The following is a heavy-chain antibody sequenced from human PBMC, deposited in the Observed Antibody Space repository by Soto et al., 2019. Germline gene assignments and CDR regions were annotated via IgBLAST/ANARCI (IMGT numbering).Heavy chain of an antibody. CDR1: GGSISSGGYY. V-gene: IGHV4-31*03. CDR2: IYYSGST. CDR3: ARAGPFEAAGGIFD. Sequence: QVQLQESGPGLVKPSQTLSLTCTVSGGSISSGGYYWSWIRQHPGKGLEWIGYIYYSGSTYYNPSLKSRVTLSEDTSKNQFSLKLSSVTAADTAVYYCARAGPFEAAGGIFDWGQGTLVTVSS. J-gene: IGHJ4*02. D-gene: IGHD6-13*01.